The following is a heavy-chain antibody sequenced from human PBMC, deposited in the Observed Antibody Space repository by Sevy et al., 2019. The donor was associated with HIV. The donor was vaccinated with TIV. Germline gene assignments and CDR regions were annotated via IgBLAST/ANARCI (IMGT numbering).Heavy chain of an antibody. CDR3: ARDYYDSSGYLDLFGY. J-gene: IGHJ4*02. D-gene: IGHD3-22*01. V-gene: IGHV3-7*01. Sequence: GGSLRLSCAASGFTFSSYSMSWVRQAPGKGLEWVASIKQDGSEKYYVDSVKGRFTISRDNAKNSLYLQMNSLRAEDTAVYYCARDYYDSSGYLDLFGYWGQGTLVTVSS. CDR2: IKQDGSEK. CDR1: GFTFSSYS.